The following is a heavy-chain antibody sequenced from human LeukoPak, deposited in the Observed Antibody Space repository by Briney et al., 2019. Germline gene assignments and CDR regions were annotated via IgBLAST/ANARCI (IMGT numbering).Heavy chain of an antibody. D-gene: IGHD3-22*01. J-gene: IGHJ4*02. CDR2: ISYDGSNK. CDR3: ARDPSGYYSEGRFDY. CDR1: GFTFSSYA. Sequence: PGRSLRLSCAASGFTFSSYAMHWVRQAPGKGLEWVAVISYDGSNKYYADSVKGRFTISRDNSKNTLYLQMNSLRAEDTAVYYCARDPSGYYSEGRFDYWGQGTLVTVSS. V-gene: IGHV3-30-3*01.